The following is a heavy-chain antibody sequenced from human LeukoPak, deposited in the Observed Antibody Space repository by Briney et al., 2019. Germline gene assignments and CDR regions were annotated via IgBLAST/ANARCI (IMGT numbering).Heavy chain of an antibody. J-gene: IGHJ4*02. CDR3: ARRVLDYGVETFEY. V-gene: IGHV5-51*01. CDR2: IYPGDSDT. Sequence: GESLKISCKGSGYSFTSYWIAWVRQTPGKGLEWMGIIYPGDSDTTYSPSFQGQVTISVDKSISTAYLLWSSLKASDTAMYYRARRVLDYGVETFEYWGQGTLVTVSS. D-gene: IGHD4-17*01. CDR1: GYSFTSYW.